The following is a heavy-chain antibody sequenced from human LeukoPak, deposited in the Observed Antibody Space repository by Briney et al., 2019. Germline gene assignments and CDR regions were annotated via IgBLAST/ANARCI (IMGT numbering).Heavy chain of an antibody. D-gene: IGHD5-18*01. CDR3: ARSPRGYSTRGGDY. CDR2: INHSGST. V-gene: IGHV4-34*01. CDR1: GGSFSGYY. Sequence: SETLSLTCAVYGGSFSGYYWSWIRQPPGKGLEWIREINHSGSTNYNPSLKSRVTISVDTSKNQFSLKLSSVTAADTAVYYCARSPRGYSTRGGDYWGQGTLVTVSS. J-gene: IGHJ4*02.